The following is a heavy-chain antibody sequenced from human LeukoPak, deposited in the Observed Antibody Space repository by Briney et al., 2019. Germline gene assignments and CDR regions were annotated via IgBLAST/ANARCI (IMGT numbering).Heavy chain of an antibody. D-gene: IGHD2-2*01. CDR1: GDSVPSNSAT. CDR3: ARDRCSSTSCSGNLDY. Sequence: SQTLSLTCAISGDSVPSNSATWNWIRQSPSRGLEWLGRTYYRSKWYIDYAVSVKSRITINPDTSKNQFSLQLNSVTPEDTAVYYCARDRCSSTSCSGNLDYWGQGTLVTVSS. CDR2: TYYRSKWYI. J-gene: IGHJ4*02. V-gene: IGHV6-1*01.